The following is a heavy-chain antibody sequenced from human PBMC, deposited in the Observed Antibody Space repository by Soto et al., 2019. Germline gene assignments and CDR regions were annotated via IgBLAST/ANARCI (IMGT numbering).Heavy chain of an antibody. CDR1: GFTFSTYA. J-gene: IGHJ4*02. Sequence: GGSLRLSCAASGFTFSTYAMSWVRQAPGEGLEWVSSISYSGGTKYYADSVKGRFTISRDNSKNTLYLQMNSLRAEDTAVYYCAKSSGRGYSGYDYDYWGQGTLVTLSS. V-gene: IGHV3-23*01. CDR2: ISYSGGTK. D-gene: IGHD5-12*01. CDR3: AKSSGRGYSGYDYDY.